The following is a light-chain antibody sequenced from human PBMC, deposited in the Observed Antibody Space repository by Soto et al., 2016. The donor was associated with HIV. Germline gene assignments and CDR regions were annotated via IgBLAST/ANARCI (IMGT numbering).Light chain of an antibody. CDR2: DDS. CDR1: DIGTKS. J-gene: IGLJ3*02. CDR3: QVWDSSSDHRV. Sequence: SYALIQPPSVSVAPRKTARITCGGNDIGTKSVHWFQQKPGQAPVLVVYDDSDRPSGIPERFSGSNSGNTATLTISRVEVGDEADYYCQVWDSSSDHRVFGGGTKLTVL. V-gene: IGLV3-21*03.